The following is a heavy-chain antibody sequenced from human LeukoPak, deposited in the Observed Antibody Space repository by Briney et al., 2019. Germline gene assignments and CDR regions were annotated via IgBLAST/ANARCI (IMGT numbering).Heavy chain of an antibody. D-gene: IGHD2-8*02. CDR1: GFTFSNYW. CDR3: ARAGTGLDY. Sequence: GGSLRLSCAAFGFTFSNYWMNWVRQAPGKGLEWVAIIKLDGSVKYYVDSVKGRFSISRDNAKNSVYLQMNNLRAEDTAVYYCARAGTGLDYWGQGTLVTVSS. CDR2: IKLDGSVK. V-gene: IGHV3-7*01. J-gene: IGHJ4*02.